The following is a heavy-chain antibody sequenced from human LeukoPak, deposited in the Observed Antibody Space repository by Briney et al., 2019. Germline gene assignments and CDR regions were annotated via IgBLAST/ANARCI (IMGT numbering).Heavy chain of an antibody. D-gene: IGHD2-15*01. CDR1: GGSFSGYY. Sequence: SETLSLTCAVYGGSFSGYYWSWIRQPSGKGLEWIGEINHSGSTNYNPSLKSRVTISVDTSKNQFSLKLSSVTAADTAAYYCARILGYCSGGSCRRDAFDIWGQGTMVTVSS. CDR2: INHSGST. J-gene: IGHJ3*02. CDR3: ARILGYCSGGSCRRDAFDI. V-gene: IGHV4-34*01.